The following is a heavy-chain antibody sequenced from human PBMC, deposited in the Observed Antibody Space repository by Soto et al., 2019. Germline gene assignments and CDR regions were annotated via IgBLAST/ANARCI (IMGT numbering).Heavy chain of an antibody. Sequence: GSLRLSCAASGFTFSSYGMHWVRQAPGKGLEWVAVISYDGSNKYYADSVKGRFTISRDNSKNTLYLQMNSLRAEDTAVYYCANSLTTVTTPFDYWGQGTLVTVSS. CDR3: ANSLTTVTTPFDY. V-gene: IGHV3-30*18. CDR1: GFTFSSYG. CDR2: ISYDGSNK. D-gene: IGHD4-17*01. J-gene: IGHJ4*02.